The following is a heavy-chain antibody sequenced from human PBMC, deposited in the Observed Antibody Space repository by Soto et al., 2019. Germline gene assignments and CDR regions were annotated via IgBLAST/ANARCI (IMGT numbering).Heavy chain of an antibody. CDR3: AKRDAKGAYDS. J-gene: IGHJ5*02. CDR2: IYWNEDR. D-gene: IGHD3-3*01. Sequence: QITLKESGPTLVNPTQTLTLTCTFSGFSLFTDGVNVAWIRQSPGKAPEWLANIYWNEDRRYRLSLRNRLTITKDNSKNQVDLTMTNMRPLDTDTYYCAKRDAKGAYDSWGQGSLLTVSS. V-gene: IGHV2-5*01. CDR1: GFSLFTDGVN.